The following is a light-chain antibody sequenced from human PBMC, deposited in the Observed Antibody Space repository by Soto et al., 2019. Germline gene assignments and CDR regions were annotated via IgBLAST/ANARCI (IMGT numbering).Light chain of an antibody. J-gene: IGKJ1*01. CDR2: GAS. CDR1: QSVSSN. V-gene: IGKV3-15*01. Sequence: EIVMTQSPATLSVSPGERATLSCRASQSVSSNLAWYQQKPGQAPRLLIYGASTRATGIPARFSGSGSGTEFTLTISSLQSEDFAIYFCQQYHNWPPYRTFGQGTKVQIK. CDR3: QQYHNWPPYRT.